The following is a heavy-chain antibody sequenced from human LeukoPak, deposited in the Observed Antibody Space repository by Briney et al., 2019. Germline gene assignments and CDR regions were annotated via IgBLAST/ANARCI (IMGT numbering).Heavy chain of an antibody. J-gene: IGHJ4*02. V-gene: IGHV4-4*07. CDR1: GGSISSYY. CDR2: IYTSGGT. CDR3: ARAGDALTAAAGADY. Sequence: SETLSLTCTVSGGSISSYYWSWIRQPAGKGLEWIGRIYTSGGTNYNPSLKSRVTMSVDTSKNQFSLKLSSVTAADTAVYYCARAGDALTAAAGADYWGQGSLVTVSS. D-gene: IGHD6-13*01.